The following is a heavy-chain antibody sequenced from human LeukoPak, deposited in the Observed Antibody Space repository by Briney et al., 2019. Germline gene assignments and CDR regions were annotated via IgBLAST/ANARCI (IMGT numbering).Heavy chain of an antibody. J-gene: IGHJ5*02. V-gene: IGHV3-48*04. Sequence: PGGSLRLSCAASGFTFSSYGMHWVRQAPGKGLEWVSYISGSSYTIYYADSVKGRFTISRDNAKNSLYLQMNSLRAEDTAVYYCARANWFDPWGQGTLVTVSS. CDR3: ARANWFDP. CDR1: GFTFSSYG. CDR2: ISGSSYTI.